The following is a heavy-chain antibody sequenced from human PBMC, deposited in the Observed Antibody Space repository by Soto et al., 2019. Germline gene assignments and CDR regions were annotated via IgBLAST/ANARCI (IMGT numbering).Heavy chain of an antibody. CDR1: GGSINSSRYF. D-gene: IGHD6-19*01. Sequence: QLQLQESGPGLLKPSETLSLTCSVSGGSINSSRYFWGWVRQPPGKGLEWIGSIYYSGSTYYNPSLRSRVTISVDTSKNQFSLKLSSVTAADTAVFYCARHYSSGSRNWFDPWGQGTLVTVSS. CDR2: IYYSGST. J-gene: IGHJ5*02. CDR3: ARHYSSGSRNWFDP. V-gene: IGHV4-39*01.